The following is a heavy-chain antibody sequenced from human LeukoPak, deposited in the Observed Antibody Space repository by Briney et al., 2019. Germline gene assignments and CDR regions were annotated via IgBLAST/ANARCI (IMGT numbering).Heavy chain of an antibody. D-gene: IGHD3-10*01. Sequence: ASVKVSCKASGYSFTNYDINWVRQATGQGLEWMGWMNPNSGITAYAQKFQGRVTITRNTSISTAYMELSSLRSEDTAVYYCARAKRITMVRGANPRRVGYYYYMDVWGKGTTVTISS. J-gene: IGHJ6*03. V-gene: IGHV1-8*03. CDR2: MNPNSGIT. CDR3: ARAKRITMVRGANPRRVGYYYYMDV. CDR1: GYSFTNYD.